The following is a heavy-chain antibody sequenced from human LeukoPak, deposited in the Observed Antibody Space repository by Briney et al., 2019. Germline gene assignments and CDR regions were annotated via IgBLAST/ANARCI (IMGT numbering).Heavy chain of an antibody. CDR2: INHSGST. J-gene: IGHJ5*02. V-gene: IGHV4-34*01. CDR1: GGSFSGYY. Sequence: SETLSLTCAVYGGSFSGYYWSWIRQPPGKGLEWIGEINHSGSTNYNPSLKSRVTISVDTSKNQFSLKLSSVTAADTAVYYCARGIIIVVVPAATPVYWFDPWGQGTLVTVSS. D-gene: IGHD2-2*02. CDR3: ARGIIIVVVPAATPVYWFDP.